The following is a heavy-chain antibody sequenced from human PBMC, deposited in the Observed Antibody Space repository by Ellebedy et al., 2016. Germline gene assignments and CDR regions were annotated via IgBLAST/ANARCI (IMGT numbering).Heavy chain of an antibody. J-gene: IGHJ4*02. CDR3: AKGTMDYLHH. V-gene: IGHV3-9*01. CDR1: GFTIDDYA. Sequence: GGSLRLXXATSGFTIDDYALHWVRQVPGKGLEWVSGISWNSAAIGYGEAVKGRFTISRDSAKNYLYLQMNSLRVEDTALYFCAKGTMDYLHHWGQGTLVTVSS. CDR2: ISWNSAAI. D-gene: IGHD3-10*01.